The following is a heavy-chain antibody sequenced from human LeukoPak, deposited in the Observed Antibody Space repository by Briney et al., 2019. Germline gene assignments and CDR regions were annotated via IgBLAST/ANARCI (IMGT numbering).Heavy chain of an antibody. CDR1: GGTFSSYA. CDR3: ARGFWYTKTGSYYYGMDV. Sequence: SVKVSCKASGGTFSSYAISWVRQAPGQGLEWMGGIIPIFGTANYAQKFQGRVTITADECTSTAYMELSSLRSEDTAVYYCARGFWYTKTGSYYYGMDVWGQGTTVIVSS. J-gene: IGHJ6*02. V-gene: IGHV1-69*13. CDR2: IIPIFGTA. D-gene: IGHD6-13*01.